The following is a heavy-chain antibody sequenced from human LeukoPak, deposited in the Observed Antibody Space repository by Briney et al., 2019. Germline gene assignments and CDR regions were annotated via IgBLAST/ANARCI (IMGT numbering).Heavy chain of an antibody. V-gene: IGHV3-48*04. CDR1: GFTFSSHA. CDR3: ARDNLAAAGDDNFDI. J-gene: IGHJ3*02. Sequence: GGSLRLSCAASGFTFSSHAMNWVRQAPGKGLEWVSYISISSSSVYYADSVKGRFTISRDNAKNSLYLQMNSLRAEDTAIYYCARDNLAAAGDDNFDIWGQGTMVTVSS. D-gene: IGHD6-13*01. CDR2: ISISSSSV.